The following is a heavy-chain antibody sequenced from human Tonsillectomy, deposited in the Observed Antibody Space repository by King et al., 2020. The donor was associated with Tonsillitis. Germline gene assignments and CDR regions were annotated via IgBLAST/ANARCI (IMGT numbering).Heavy chain of an antibody. D-gene: IGHD6-19*01. Sequence: VQLVESGGGVVQPGGSLRLSCAASGFTFRSYDMHWVRQAPGKGLEWVAVISYDGSNIYYADSVKGRFTISRDNSKNILYLQMNSLRAEDTAVYYCAKLRAVALYYFDYWGQGTLDTVSS. CDR1: GFTFRSYD. CDR3: AKLRAVALYYFDY. J-gene: IGHJ4*02. CDR2: ISYDGSNI. V-gene: IGHV3-30*18.